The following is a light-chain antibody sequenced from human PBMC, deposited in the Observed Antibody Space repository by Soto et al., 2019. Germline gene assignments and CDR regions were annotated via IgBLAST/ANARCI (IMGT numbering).Light chain of an antibody. CDR2: GNY. CDR1: SSNIGSNY. V-gene: IGLV1-47*02. CDR3: AAWDDSLSGSFV. J-gene: IGLJ1*01. Sequence: QSVLTQQPSASGTPGQRVTISCSGSSSNIGSNYVYWYQQLPGTAPKLLIYGNYQRPSGVPDRFSGSKSGTSATLAISGLRSEDEADYFCAAWDDSLSGSFVFATGTKVTAL.